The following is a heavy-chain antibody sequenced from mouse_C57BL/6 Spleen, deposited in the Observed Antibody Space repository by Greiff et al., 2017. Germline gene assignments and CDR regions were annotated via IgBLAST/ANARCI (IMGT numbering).Heavy chain of an antibody. D-gene: IGHD2-1*01. CDR2: IYPGDGDT. V-gene: IGHV1-82*01. Sequence: QVQLQQSGPELVKPGASVKISCKASGYAFSSSWMNWVKQRPGKGLEWIGRIYPGDGDTNYNGKFKGKATLTADKSSSTAYMQLSSLTSEDSAVYFCARCPNYRWYFDVWGTGTTVTVSS. CDR3: ARCPNYRWYFDV. CDR1: GYAFSSSW. J-gene: IGHJ1*03.